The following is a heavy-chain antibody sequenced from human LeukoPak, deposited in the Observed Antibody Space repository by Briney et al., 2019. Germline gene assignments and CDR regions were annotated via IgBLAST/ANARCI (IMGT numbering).Heavy chain of an antibody. CDR1: GDTFTDFY. CDR3: ARDLRWLGSH. D-gene: IGHD5-24*01. V-gene: IGHV1-2*02. CDR2: INTHGGGT. Sequence: ASVKVSCKASGDTFTDFYMHCVRQAPGQGVEWMGWINTHGGGTNYAEKFQGRVTMTRDTSISTVYMEVSRLRYDDTAVYYCARDLRWLGSHWGQGTLVTVSS. J-gene: IGHJ4*02.